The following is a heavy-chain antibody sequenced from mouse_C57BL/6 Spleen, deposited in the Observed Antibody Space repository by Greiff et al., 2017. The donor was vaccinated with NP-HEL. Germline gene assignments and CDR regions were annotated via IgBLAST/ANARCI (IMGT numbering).Heavy chain of an antibody. CDR1: GYSITSGYY. V-gene: IGHV3-6*01. CDR2: ISYDGSN. Sequence: DVQLQESGPGLVKPSQSLSLTCSVTGYSITSGYYWYWLRQPQGNKLELMGYISYDGSNNYNPSLKNRITITSDTSKNQLFLKLNSVTTEDTATYYCARLPNYWGQGTTLTVSS. J-gene: IGHJ2*01. CDR3: ARLPNY.